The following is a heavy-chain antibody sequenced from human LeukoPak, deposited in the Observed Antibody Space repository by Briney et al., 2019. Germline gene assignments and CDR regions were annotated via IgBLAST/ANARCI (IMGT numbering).Heavy chain of an antibody. CDR1: GGSFSGYY. CDR3: ARADRGYSGYREYFDY. D-gene: IGHD5-12*01. V-gene: IGHV4-34*01. Sequence: SETLSLTCAVYGGSFSGYYWSWIRQPPGKGLEWIGEINHSGSTNYNPSLKSRVTISVDTSKNQFSLKLGSVTAADTAVYYCARADRGYSGYREYFDYWGQGTLVTVSS. J-gene: IGHJ4*02. CDR2: INHSGST.